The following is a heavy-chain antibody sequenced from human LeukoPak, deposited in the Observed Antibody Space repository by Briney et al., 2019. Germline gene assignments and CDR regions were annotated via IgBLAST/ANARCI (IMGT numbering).Heavy chain of an antibody. D-gene: IGHD3-3*01. J-gene: IGHJ5*02. CDR2: IKQDGSEK. V-gene: IGHV3-7*03. Sequence: PGGSLRLSCAASGFTFSSYWMSWVRQAPGKGLEWVANIKQDGSEKYYVDSVKGRFTISRDNSKNTLYLQMNSLRAEDTAVYYCAKPSFSTYYDFWSGYSLFDPWGQGTLVTVSS. CDR1: GFTFSSYW. CDR3: AKPSFSTYYDFWSGYSLFDP.